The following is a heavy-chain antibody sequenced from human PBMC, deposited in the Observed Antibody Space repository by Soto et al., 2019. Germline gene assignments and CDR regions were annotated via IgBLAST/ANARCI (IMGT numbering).Heavy chain of an antibody. V-gene: IGHV3-9*01. D-gene: IGHD6-13*01. J-gene: IGHJ4*02. Sequence: EVQLVESGGGLVQPGRSLRLSCAASGFTFDDYAMHWVRQAPGKGLEWVSGISWNSGSIGYADSVKGRFTISRDNAKNSLYLQMNSLRAEDTALYYCAKAGYSCSWYSDYWGQGTLVTVSS. CDR2: ISWNSGSI. CDR3: AKAGYSCSWYSDY. CDR1: GFTFDDYA.